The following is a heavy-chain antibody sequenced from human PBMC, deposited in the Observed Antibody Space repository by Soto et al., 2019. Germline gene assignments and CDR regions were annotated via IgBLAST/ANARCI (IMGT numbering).Heavy chain of an antibody. Sequence: QVQLVQSGAEVKKPGSSVKVSCTASGGTFNFYSISWVRQAPGQGLEWVGRVLPMVGMSEYSQKFQGRVNITADKSTSTAYMNLRRLRSEDTAVYYCATNYGSGGDHFDYWGKGTLVTVSS. D-gene: IGHD3-10*01. CDR2: VLPMVGMS. CDR3: ATNYGSGGDHFDY. CDR1: GGTFNFYS. J-gene: IGHJ4*02. V-gene: IGHV1-69*02.